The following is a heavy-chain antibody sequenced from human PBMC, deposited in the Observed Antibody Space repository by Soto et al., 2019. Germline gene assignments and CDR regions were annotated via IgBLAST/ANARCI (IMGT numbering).Heavy chain of an antibody. J-gene: IGHJ4*02. V-gene: IGHV4-39*01. Sequence: QLQLQESGPGLVKPSETLSLTCNVSGGSIGTRNYYWAWIRQPPGKGLEWIGSLYYSGSTYYNPSLKSRVTISLDTSNNQFSVKVTSVTAADTAVYYCARHYSGGWDYSDYWGQGTLVTVSS. CDR3: ARHYSGGWDYSDY. CDR1: GGSIGTRNYY. D-gene: IGHD6-19*01. CDR2: LYYSGST.